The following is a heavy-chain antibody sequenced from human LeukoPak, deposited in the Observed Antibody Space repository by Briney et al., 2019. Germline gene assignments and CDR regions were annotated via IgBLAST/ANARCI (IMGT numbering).Heavy chain of an antibody. J-gene: IGHJ4*01. Sequence: GGSLRLSCAASGYMFNTYYMSWIRQSPEKGLEWLSYISHSGSTIYYADSVKGRFTISRDNAKNSLYLQMNSLRAEDTALYYCATYGSGSGTFFDSWGQGTLVTVSS. D-gene: IGHD3-10*01. CDR3: ATYGSGSGTFFDS. V-gene: IGHV3-11*04. CDR1: GYMFNTYY. CDR2: ISHSGSTI.